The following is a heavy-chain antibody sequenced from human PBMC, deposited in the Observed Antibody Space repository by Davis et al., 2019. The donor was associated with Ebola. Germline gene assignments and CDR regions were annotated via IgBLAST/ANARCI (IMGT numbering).Heavy chain of an antibody. J-gene: IGHJ6*04. Sequence: GESLKISCTDSVITFSSYAMTWVRQAPGKGLEWVSAISGSGGSTYYADSVKGRFTISRDNSKNTLYLQMNSLRGEDTAVYYCVRDSYTGIYPDSFYYGMDVWGKGTTVSVSS. V-gene: IGHV3-23*01. CDR2: ISGSGGST. CDR3: VRDSYTGIYPDSFYYGMDV. CDR1: VITFSSYA. D-gene: IGHD1-26*01.